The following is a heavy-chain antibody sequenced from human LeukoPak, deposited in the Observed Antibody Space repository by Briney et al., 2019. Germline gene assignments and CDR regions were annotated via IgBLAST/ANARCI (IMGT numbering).Heavy chain of an antibody. J-gene: IGHJ4*02. V-gene: IGHV4-30-2*01. Sequence: SETLSLTCAVSGGSISSGGYSWSWIRQPPGKSLEWIGYIYHSGSTYYNPSLKSRVTISVDRSKDQFSLKLSSVTAADTAVYYCARVVAAAGTVGLLDYWGQGTLVTVSS. CDR3: ARVVAAAGTVGLLDY. D-gene: IGHD6-13*01. CDR1: GGSISSGGYS. CDR2: IYHSGST.